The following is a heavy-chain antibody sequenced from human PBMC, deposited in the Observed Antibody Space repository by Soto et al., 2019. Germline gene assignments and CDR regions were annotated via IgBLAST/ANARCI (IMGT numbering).Heavy chain of an antibody. CDR3: AQAAYCGGDCYGTPIMGGYYFDY. CDR2: IYWDDDK. V-gene: IGHV2-5*02. D-gene: IGHD2-21*02. J-gene: IGHJ4*02. Sequence: QITLKESGPTLVKPTQTLTLTCTFSGFSLSTSGVGVGWIRQPPGKALEWLALIYWDDDKRYSPSLKSRLTTTKDPSKTQVVLTMPTMDPVDTAPYSCAQAAYCGGDCYGTPIMGGYYFDYWGQGTLVTVSS. CDR1: GFSLSTSGVG.